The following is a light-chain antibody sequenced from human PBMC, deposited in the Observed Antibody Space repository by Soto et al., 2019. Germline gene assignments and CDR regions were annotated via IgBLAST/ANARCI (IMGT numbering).Light chain of an antibody. CDR3: ETWDSNSYV. CDR1: SRHSSYI. CDR2: LEGSGSY. V-gene: IGLV4-60*02. Sequence: QLVLTQSSSASASLGSSVKLTCTLSSRHSSYIVAWHQQQPGKAPRYLMKLEGSGSYNMGSGVPDRFSGSSSWADRYLTISNLQFEDEADYYCETWDSNSYVFGTGTKLTVL. J-gene: IGLJ1*01.